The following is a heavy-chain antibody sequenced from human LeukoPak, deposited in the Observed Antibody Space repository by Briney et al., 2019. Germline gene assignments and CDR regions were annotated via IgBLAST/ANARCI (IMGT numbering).Heavy chain of an antibody. CDR2: ISGSGGST. Sequence: GGSLRLSCAASGFTFSSYAMSWVRQAPGKGLEWVSAISGSGGSTYYADSVKGRFTISRDNSKNTLYLQMNSLRAEDTAVYYCATLMTTPLNYYYYGMDVWGQGTTVTVSS. J-gene: IGHJ6*02. D-gene: IGHD4-17*01. CDR1: GFTFSSYA. V-gene: IGHV3-23*01. CDR3: ATLMTTPLNYYYYGMDV.